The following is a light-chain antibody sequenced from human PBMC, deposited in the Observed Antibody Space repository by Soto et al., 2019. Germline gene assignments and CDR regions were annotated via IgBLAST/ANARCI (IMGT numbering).Light chain of an antibody. CDR2: EDS. CDR1: ALPKKY. J-gene: IGLJ2*01. V-gene: IGLV3-10*01. Sequence: SYELTQPPSVSVSPGQTARITCSGDALPKKYAYWYQQKSGQAPVVVIYEDSKRPSGIPERFSGSSSGTTATLTISGAQVEDEADYYCYSTDSSGNHRVFGGGTKLTVL. CDR3: YSTDSSGNHRV.